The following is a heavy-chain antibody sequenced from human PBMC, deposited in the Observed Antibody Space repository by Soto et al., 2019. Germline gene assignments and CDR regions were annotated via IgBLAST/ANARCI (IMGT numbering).Heavy chain of an antibody. Sequence: QVQLVQSGAEVKKPGSSVKVSCKASGGTFSSYAISWVRQAPGQGLEWMGGIIPIFGTANYAQKFQGRVTITADESTSTAYMELSSLRSEDTAVYYCARDGDSSGSGYYYCGMDVWGQGTTVTVSS. CDR2: IIPIFGTA. J-gene: IGHJ6*02. CDR3: ARDGDSSGSGYYYCGMDV. D-gene: IGHD3-22*01. CDR1: GGTFSSYA. V-gene: IGHV1-69*01.